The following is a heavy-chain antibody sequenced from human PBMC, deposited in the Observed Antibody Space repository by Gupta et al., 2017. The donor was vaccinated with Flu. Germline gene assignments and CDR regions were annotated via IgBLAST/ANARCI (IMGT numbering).Heavy chain of an antibody. CDR1: GFTFSDPY. V-gene: IGHV3-72*01. Sequence: EVQLVESGGGLVQPGGSLRLSCAASGFTFSDPYMDWVRQTPGKGLEWVARIKNKASGYTTQCDASVKGRFIISRDDSKNSLSLQMNSLNTEDTAIYYCIRDWNTAMFDWGQGALVTVSS. CDR3: IRDWNTAMFD. D-gene: IGHD5-18*01. CDR2: IKNKASGYTT. J-gene: IGHJ4*02.